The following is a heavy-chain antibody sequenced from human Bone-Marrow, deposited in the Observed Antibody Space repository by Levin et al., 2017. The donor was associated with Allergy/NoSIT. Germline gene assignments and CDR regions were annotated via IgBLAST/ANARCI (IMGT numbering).Heavy chain of an antibody. J-gene: IGHJ3*01. CDR1: GYIFTTYA. D-gene: IGHD2-15*01. CDR3: ARGLHAFDF. V-gene: IGHV1-18*01. CDR2: ISIYNGDT. Sequence: ASVKVSCKASGYIFTTYAINWVRQAPGQGLEWMGWISIYNGDTNYAQKLQGRVSMTTDTSTSTAYMELRSLKSDDTALYYCARGLHAFDFWGQGTMVTVSS.